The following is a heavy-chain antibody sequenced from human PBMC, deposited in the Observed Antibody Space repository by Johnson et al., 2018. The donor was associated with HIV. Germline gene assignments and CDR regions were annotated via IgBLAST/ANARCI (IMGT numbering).Heavy chain of an antibody. CDR3: ARVSFFTGYYNVMGGLVVIFDI. CDR1: GFTVSTKY. Sequence: VQLVESGGGLVQPGGSLRLSCAASGFTVSTKYMTWVRQAPGKGLEWVSVIYSGGSTYYADSVKGRFTISRDNSKNTLYLQMNSLRAEDTAVYYCARVSFFTGYYNVMGGLVVIFDIWGQGTMVTVSS. CDR2: IYSGGST. D-gene: IGHD3-9*01. J-gene: IGHJ3*02. V-gene: IGHV3-66*01.